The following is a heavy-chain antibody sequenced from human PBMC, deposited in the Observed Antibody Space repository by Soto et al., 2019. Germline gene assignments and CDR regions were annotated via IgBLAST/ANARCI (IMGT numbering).Heavy chain of an antibody. V-gene: IGHV4-61*01. J-gene: IGHJ4*02. Sequence: HVQLQESGPGLVKPSETLSLTCTVSGASVSSGSYYWSWIRQPPGKGLEWIGYIYQTGSTNYNSSLKSRVTISVDTSKNQVSLKLRSVTAADTAVYYCVREANYYDSSGYGDDYWGQGTLVSVSS. D-gene: IGHD3-22*01. CDR1: GASVSSGSYY. CDR3: VREANYYDSSGYGDDY. CDR2: IYQTGST.